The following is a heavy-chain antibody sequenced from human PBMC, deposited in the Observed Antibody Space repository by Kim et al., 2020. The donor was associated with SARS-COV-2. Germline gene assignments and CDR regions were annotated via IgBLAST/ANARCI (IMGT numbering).Heavy chain of an antibody. CDR2: ISYDGSNK. J-gene: IGHJ2*01. D-gene: IGHD3-10*01. CDR3: AKAGTVRGVITDDGYFDL. Sequence: GGSLRLSCAASGFTFSSYGMHWVRQAPGKGLEWVAVISYDGSNKYYADSVKGRFTISRDNSKNTLYLQMNSLRAEDTAVYYCAKAGTVRGVITDDGYFDLWGRGTLVTVSS. V-gene: IGHV3-30*18. CDR1: GFTFSSYG.